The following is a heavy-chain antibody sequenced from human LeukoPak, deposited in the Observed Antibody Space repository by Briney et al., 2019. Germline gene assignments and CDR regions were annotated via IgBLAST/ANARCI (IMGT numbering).Heavy chain of an antibody. V-gene: IGHV3-15*01. J-gene: IGHJ4*02. CDR3: TSDWGVLADN. CDR1: GFNFANAY. Sequence: GGSLRLSCAASGFNFANAYMSWVSQAPGKGLEWVGRIKNKVGGGTADYSAPVKGRFTISRDDSKNTLYLQMNSLKTEDTAVYYCTSDWGVLADNWGQGTLVTVSS. CDR2: IKNKVGGGTA. D-gene: IGHD3-16*01.